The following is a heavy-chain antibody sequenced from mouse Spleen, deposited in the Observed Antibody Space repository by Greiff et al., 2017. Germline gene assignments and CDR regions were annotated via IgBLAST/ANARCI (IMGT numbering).Heavy chain of an antibody. CDR3: ARDLYGNYLDY. D-gene: IGHD2-1*01. CDR1: GYAFSSYW. CDR2: INPSSGYT. V-gene: IGHV1-7*01. J-gene: IGHJ2*01. Sequence: QVQLQQSGAELVKPGASVKISCKASGYAFSSYWMHWVKQRPGQGLEWIGYINPSSGYTKYNQKFKDKATLTADKSSSTAYMQLSSLTYEDSAVYYCARDLYGNYLDYWGQGTTLTVSS.